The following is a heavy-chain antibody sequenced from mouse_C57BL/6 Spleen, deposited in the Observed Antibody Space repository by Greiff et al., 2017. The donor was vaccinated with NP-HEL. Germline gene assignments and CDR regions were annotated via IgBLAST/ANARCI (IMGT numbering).Heavy chain of an antibody. V-gene: IGHV1-82*01. J-gene: IGHJ1*03. D-gene: IGHD1-1*01. CDR1: GYAFSSSW. Sequence: QVQLQQSGPELVKPGASVKISCKASGYAFSSSWMNWVKQRPGKGLEWIGRIYPGDGDTNYNGKFKGKATLTADKSSSTAYMQRSSLTSEDSAVYFCARGGYYGSSYVGVYWYFDVWGTGTTVTVSS. CDR3: ARGGYYGSSYVGVYWYFDV. CDR2: IYPGDGDT.